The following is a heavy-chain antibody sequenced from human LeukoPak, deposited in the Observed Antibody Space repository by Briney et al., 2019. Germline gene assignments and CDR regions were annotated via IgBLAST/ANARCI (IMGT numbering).Heavy chain of an antibody. J-gene: IGHJ3*02. CDR3: ATVGAGGDAFDI. Sequence: RASVKVSCKVSGYTLTELSMHWVRQAPGKGLGWMGGFDPEDGETIYAQKFQGRVTMTEDTSTDTAYMELSSLRSEDTAVYYCATVGAGGDAFDIWGQGTMVTVSS. D-gene: IGHD1-26*01. V-gene: IGHV1-24*01. CDR2: FDPEDGET. CDR1: GYTLTELS.